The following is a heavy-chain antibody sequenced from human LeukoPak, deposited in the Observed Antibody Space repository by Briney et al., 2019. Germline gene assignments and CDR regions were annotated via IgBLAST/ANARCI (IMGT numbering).Heavy chain of an antibody. Sequence: SETLSLTCTVSGGSISSYYWSWIRRPAGKGLEWIGRIYTSGSTNYNPSLKSRVTMSVDTSKNQFSLKLSSVTAADTAVYYCARAEVLLWFGELLPRAFDIWGQGTMVTVSS. J-gene: IGHJ3*02. CDR2: IYTSGST. D-gene: IGHD3-10*01. CDR1: GGSISSYY. V-gene: IGHV4-4*07. CDR3: ARAEVLLWFGELLPRAFDI.